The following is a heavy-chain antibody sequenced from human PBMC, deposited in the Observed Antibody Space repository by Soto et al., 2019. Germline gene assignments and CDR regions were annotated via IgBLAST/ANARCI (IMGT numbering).Heavy chain of an antibody. V-gene: IGHV4-4*02. Sequence: SETLSLTCAVSGGYISSSNLWTWVRQPPGKGLEWIGEIYHTGTTNYNPSLKSRVTISVDKSKNHFSLKLTSVTAADTAVYYCARSPRSISAGGIDYWGRGILVTVSS. CDR1: GGYISSSNL. D-gene: IGHD6-13*01. CDR2: IYHTGTT. J-gene: IGHJ4*02. CDR3: ARSPRSISAGGIDY.